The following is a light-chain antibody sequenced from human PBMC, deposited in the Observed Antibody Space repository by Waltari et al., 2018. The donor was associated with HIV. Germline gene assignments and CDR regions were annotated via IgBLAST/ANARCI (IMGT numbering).Light chain of an antibody. Sequence: QSALTQPASVSGSPGQSITISCTGTSSDVGGYNYVSWYQQHPGKAPKLMIYDVSNRPSGYSNRFSGSKSGNTASLTISGLQAEDEDDYYCSSYTSSSPYAFGTGTKVTGL. CDR3: SSYTSSSPYA. V-gene: IGLV2-14*03. CDR2: DVS. CDR1: SSDVGGYNY. J-gene: IGLJ1*01.